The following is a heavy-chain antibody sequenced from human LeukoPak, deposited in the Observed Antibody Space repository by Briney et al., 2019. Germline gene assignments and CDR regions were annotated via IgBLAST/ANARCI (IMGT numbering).Heavy chain of an antibody. J-gene: IGHJ4*02. D-gene: IGHD4-23*01. V-gene: IGHV3-48*02. Sequence: PGGSLRLSCAASGFTFSSYGMNWVRQAPGKGLEWVSYIGSSSSTIYYADSVKGRFTISRDNAKNSLYLQMNSLRDEDTAVYYCARHDYGGYSGDYWGQGTLVTVSS. CDR2: IGSSSSTI. CDR3: ARHDYGGYSGDY. CDR1: GFTFSSYG.